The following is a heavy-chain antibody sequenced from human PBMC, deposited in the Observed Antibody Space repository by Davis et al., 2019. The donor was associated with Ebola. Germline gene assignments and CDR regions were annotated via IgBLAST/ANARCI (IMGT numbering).Heavy chain of an antibody. V-gene: IGHV3-23*01. Sequence: GGSLRLSCAASGFTFSSYAMSWVRQAPGKGLEWVSDIRGGGDSTYYADSVRGRFTISRDNSKNTLYLQMNSLRADDTAVYYCAKDLRLGSYSDDYWGQGTLVTVSS. D-gene: IGHD1-26*01. CDR1: GFTFSSYA. J-gene: IGHJ4*02. CDR3: AKDLRLGSYSDDY. CDR2: IRGGGDST.